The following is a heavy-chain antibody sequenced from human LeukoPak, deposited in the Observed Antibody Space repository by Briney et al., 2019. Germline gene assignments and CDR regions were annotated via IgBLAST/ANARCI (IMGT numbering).Heavy chain of an antibody. CDR3: AKAHDFWSGYYCFDY. D-gene: IGHD3-3*01. Sequence: GGSLRLPCAASGFTFSSYAMSWVRQAPGKGLEWVSAISGSGGSTYYADSVKGRFTISRDNSKNTLYLQMNSLRAEDTAVYYCAKAHDFWSGYYCFDYWGQGTLVTVSS. J-gene: IGHJ4*02. V-gene: IGHV3-23*01. CDR2: ISGSGGST. CDR1: GFTFSSYA.